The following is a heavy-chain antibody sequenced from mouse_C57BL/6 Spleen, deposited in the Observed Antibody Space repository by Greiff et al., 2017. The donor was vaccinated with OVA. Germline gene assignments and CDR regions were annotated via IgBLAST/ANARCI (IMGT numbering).Heavy chain of an antibody. D-gene: IGHD1-1*01. CDR1: GYTFTDYE. CDR3: TRRATVVATDWYFDV. CDR2: IDPETGGT. J-gene: IGHJ1*03. Sequence: QVQLKESGAELVRPGASVTLSCKASGYTFTDYEMHWVKQTPVHGLEWIGAIDPETGGTAYNQKFKGKAILTADKSSSTAYMELRSLTSEDSAVYYCTRRATVVATDWYFDVWGTGTTVTVSS. V-gene: IGHV1-15*01.